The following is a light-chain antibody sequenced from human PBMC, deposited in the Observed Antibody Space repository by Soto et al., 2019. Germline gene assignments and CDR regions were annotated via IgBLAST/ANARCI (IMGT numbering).Light chain of an antibody. V-gene: IGKV1-39*01. CDR2: AAS. Sequence: DIQMTQSPSSLSASVGDRVTITCRASQSIGRYLNWYQQKPGKAPKLLIYAASNLESGVPSRFSGSGSATDFTLTISSLQPEDFGAYYCQQSYSTPMYTFGRGTKLDIK. CDR1: QSIGRY. J-gene: IGKJ2*01. CDR3: QQSYSTPMYT.